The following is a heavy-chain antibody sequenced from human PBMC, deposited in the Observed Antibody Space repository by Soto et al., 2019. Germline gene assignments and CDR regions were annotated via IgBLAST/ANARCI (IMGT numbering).Heavy chain of an antibody. CDR3: AHRRPSYYDRDDAFDI. CDR2: ISYDGSNK. D-gene: IGHD1-26*01. V-gene: IGHV3-30*14. CDR1: GFTFSSYA. Sequence: GGSLRLSCAASGFTFSSYAMHWVRQAPGKGLEWVAVISYDGSNKYYADSVKGRFTITKDTSKNQVVLTMTNMDPVDTATYYCAHRRPSYYDRDDAFDIWGQGTMVTVSS. J-gene: IGHJ3*02.